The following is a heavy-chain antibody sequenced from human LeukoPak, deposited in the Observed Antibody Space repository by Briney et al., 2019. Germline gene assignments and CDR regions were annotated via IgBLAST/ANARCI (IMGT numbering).Heavy chain of an antibody. CDR3: ARAGSFDY. CDR2: INHSGST. V-gene: IGHV4-34*01. J-gene: IGHJ4*02. Sequence: SETLSLTCAVYGGSFSGYYWSWIRQPPGKGLEWIGEINHSGSTNYNPFLKSRVTISVDTSKNQFSLKLSSVTAADTAVYYCARAGSFDYWGQGTLVTVSS. D-gene: IGHD6-19*01. CDR1: GGSFSGYY.